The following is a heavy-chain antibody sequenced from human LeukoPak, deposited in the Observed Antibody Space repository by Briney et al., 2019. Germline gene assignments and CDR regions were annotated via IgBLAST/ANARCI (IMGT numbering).Heavy chain of an antibody. CDR1: GFTFSSSA. V-gene: IGHV3-23*01. J-gene: IGHJ4*02. Sequence: PGGSLRLSCAASGFTFSSSAMSWVRQAPGKGLEWVSAISNNGGYTYYADSVRGRFTISRDNSKSTLCLQMNSLRAEDTAVYYCTTDKGSSWYGMGAIDYWGQGTLVTVSS. CDR3: TTDKGSSWYGMGAIDY. D-gene: IGHD6-13*01. CDR2: ISNNGGYT.